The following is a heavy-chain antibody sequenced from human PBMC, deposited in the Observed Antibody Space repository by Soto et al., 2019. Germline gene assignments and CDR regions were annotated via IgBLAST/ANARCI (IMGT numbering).Heavy chain of an antibody. CDR2: ISSSSSFI. V-gene: IGHV3-21*01. D-gene: IGHD4-4*01. CDR3: AKDRGNSNPSEFDY. J-gene: IGHJ4*02. CDR1: GFTFSTYS. Sequence: EVQLVESGGDLVKPGGSLRLSCAASGFTFSTYSMNWVRQAPGKGLEWVSSISSSSSFIYYADSVKGRFTISRDNAKNSLFLQMNSLRAEETAMYYCAKDRGNSNPSEFDYWGQGTLVTVSS.